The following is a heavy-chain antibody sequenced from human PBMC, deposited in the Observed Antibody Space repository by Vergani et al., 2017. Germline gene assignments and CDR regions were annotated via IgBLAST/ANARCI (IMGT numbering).Heavy chain of an antibody. Sequence: EVQLVESGGGLVKPGGSLRLSCAASGFTFSSYSMNWVRQAPGKGLEWVSSISSSSSYIYYADSVKGRFTISRDNAKNSLYLQMNSLRAEDTAVYYCAGDTDSSSYFDYWGQGTLVTVSS. J-gene: IGHJ4*02. CDR2: ISSSSSYI. CDR1: GFTFSSYS. D-gene: IGHD3-22*01. CDR3: AGDTDSSSYFDY. V-gene: IGHV3-21*01.